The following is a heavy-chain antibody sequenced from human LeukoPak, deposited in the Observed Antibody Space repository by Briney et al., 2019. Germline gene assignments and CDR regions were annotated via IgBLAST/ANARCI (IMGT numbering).Heavy chain of an antibody. CDR3: ARDGGGLTDAFDI. CDR1: GGSISSGGYY. J-gene: IGHJ3*02. CDR2: IYYSGST. V-gene: IGHV4-61*08. D-gene: IGHD3-16*01. Sequence: SETLSLTCTVSGGSISSGGYYWSWIRQPPGKGLEWIGYIYYSGSTYYNPSLKSRVTISVDRSKNQFSLKLSSVTAADTAVYYCARDGGGLTDAFDIWGQGTMVTVSS.